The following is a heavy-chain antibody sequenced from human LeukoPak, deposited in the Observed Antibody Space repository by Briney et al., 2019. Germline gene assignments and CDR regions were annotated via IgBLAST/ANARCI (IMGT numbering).Heavy chain of an antibody. J-gene: IGHJ4*02. CDR3: ARVEWQLSPIDY. D-gene: IGHD1-26*01. CDR1: GGSISSSSYY. CDR2: IYYSGST. V-gene: IGHV4-39*07. Sequence: SETLPLTCTVSGGSISSSSYYWGWIRQPPGKGLEWIGSIYYSGSTYYNPSLKSRVTISVDTSKNQFSLKLSSVTAADTAVYYCARVEWQLSPIDYWGQGTLVTVSS.